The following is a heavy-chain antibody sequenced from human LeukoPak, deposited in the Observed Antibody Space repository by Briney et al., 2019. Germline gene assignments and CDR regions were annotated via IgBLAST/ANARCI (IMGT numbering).Heavy chain of an antibody. V-gene: IGHV1-18*01. J-gene: IGHJ4*02. D-gene: IGHD3-3*01. Sequence: GASVKVSCKASGYTFTSYGISWVREAPGQGLEWMGWISAYNGNTNYAQKLQGRVTMTTDTSTSTAYMELRSLRSDDTAVYYCARVSPRVSYYDFWSGYYLDYWGQGTLVTVSS. CDR1: GYTFTSYG. CDR2: ISAYNGNT. CDR3: ARVSPRVSYYDFWSGYYLDY.